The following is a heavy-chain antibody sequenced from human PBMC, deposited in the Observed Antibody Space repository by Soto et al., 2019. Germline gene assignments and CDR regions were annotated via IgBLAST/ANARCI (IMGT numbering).Heavy chain of an antibody. J-gene: IGHJ6*02. Sequence: QITLKESGPPLVKPTQTLTLTCTFSGFSLSTSGVGVGWIRQPPGKALEWLALIYWDDDKRHSPSLKSRLPLTKEPSTNHVVLTMTNMAPVDTATYYCAHTILRFLEWSGEYYSGMDVWGQGTTVTVSS. CDR2: IYWDDDK. CDR3: AHTILRFLEWSGEYYSGMDV. D-gene: IGHD3-3*01. V-gene: IGHV2-5*02. CDR1: GFSLSTSGVG.